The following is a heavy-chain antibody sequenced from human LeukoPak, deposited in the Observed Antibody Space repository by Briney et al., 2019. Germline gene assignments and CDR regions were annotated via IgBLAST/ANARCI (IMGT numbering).Heavy chain of an antibody. CDR3: ARVPVSSKNWFDP. D-gene: IGHD6-19*01. CDR1: GGSISSSSYY. J-gene: IGHJ5*02. Sequence: SETLSLTCTVSGGSISSSSYYWGWIRQPPGKGLEWIGSIYYSGSTYYNPSLKSRVTISVDTSKNQFSLKLSSVTAADTAVYYCARVPVSSKNWFDPWGQGTLVTVSS. V-gene: IGHV4-39*07. CDR2: IYYSGST.